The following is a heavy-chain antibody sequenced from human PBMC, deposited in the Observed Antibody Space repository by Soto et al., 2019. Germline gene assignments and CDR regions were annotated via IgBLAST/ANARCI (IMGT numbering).Heavy chain of an antibody. CDR3: TTAMVRDYYYYGMDV. CDR2: IKSKTDGGTT. V-gene: IGHV3-15*01. Sequence: GGSLRLSCAASGFTFSSYAMSWVRQAPGKGLEWVGRIKSKTDGGTTDYAAPVKGRFTISRDDSKNTLYLQMNSLKTEDTAVYYCTTAMVRDYYYYGMDVWGQGTTVTVSS. CDR1: GFTFSSYA. D-gene: IGHD6-13*01. J-gene: IGHJ6*02.